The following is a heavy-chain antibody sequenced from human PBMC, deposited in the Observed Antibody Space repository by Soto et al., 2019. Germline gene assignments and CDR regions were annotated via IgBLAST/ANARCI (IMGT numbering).Heavy chain of an antibody. Sequence: PSETLSLTFTLSGGSISNSCWSWIRQPPGKGLEWIGYIYYSGSTNYNPSLKSRVTISVDTSKNQFSLKLSSVTAADTAVYYCARGGYEPFDYWGQGTLVTVS. CDR1: GGSISNSC. J-gene: IGHJ4*02. V-gene: IGHV4-59*01. CDR3: ARGGYEPFDY. D-gene: IGHD5-12*01. CDR2: IYYSGST.